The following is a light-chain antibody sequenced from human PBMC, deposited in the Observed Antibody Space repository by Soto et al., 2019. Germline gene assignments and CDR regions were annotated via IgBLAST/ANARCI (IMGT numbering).Light chain of an antibody. CDR1: QSINSA. CDR2: GAS. CDR3: QEYNTGPPT. J-gene: IGKJ1*01. V-gene: IGKV3-15*01. Sequence: EKVMTQSPATLSVSPGERATLSCRASQSINSALAWYQQKPGQVPRLLIYGASTRATGIPARFSGSGSGTEFTLTISSLQAEDFAVYYCQEYNTGPPTFGQGTKVEI.